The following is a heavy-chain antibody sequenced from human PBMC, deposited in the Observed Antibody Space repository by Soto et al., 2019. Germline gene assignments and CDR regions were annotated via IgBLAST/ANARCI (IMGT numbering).Heavy chain of an antibody. D-gene: IGHD6-6*01. CDR1: GGTFSRYT. CDR3: ARTGGSSSSSGY. Sequence: QVQLVQSGAEVKKPGSSVKVSCKASGGTFSRYTISWVRQAPGQGLEWMGRIIPILGIANYAQKFQGRVTITADKSTSTAYMELSSLRSEDTAVYYCARTGGSSSSSGYWGQGTLVTVSS. V-gene: IGHV1-69*02. CDR2: IIPILGIA. J-gene: IGHJ4*02.